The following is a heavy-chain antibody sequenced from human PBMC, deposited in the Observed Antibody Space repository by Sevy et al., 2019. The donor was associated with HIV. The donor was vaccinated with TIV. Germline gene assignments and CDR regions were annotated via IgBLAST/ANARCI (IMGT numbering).Heavy chain of an antibody. D-gene: IGHD3-3*01. Sequence: GGSLRLSCAASGFTFSNYWMTWVRQAPGKGLEWVANIKQDGSEKYYVDSVKDRFTISRDNAKNSLYLQMNSLRAEDTAVYYCARLPYDVCSGYYSSFDYWGQRTLVTDSS. CDR3: ARLPYDVCSGYYSSFDY. J-gene: IGHJ4*02. CDR2: IKQDGSEK. CDR1: GFTFSNYW. V-gene: IGHV3-7*03.